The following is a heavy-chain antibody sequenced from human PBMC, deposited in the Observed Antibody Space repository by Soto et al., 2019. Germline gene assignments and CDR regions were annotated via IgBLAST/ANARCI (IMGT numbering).Heavy chain of an antibody. CDR2: INKDGSDK. CDR1: EFTFSRYW. D-gene: IGHD5-12*01. CDR3: ARYAYDGATDV. J-gene: IGHJ6*02. V-gene: IGHV3-7*03. Sequence: EAQLVESGGGLVQPGGSLRLSCVASEFTFSRYWMSWVRQAPGKGLEWVANINKDGSDKSHVDSVKGRFTISRDNAKNSLYLQMNSLRAEDTAVYYCARYAYDGATDVWGQGTTVTVSS.